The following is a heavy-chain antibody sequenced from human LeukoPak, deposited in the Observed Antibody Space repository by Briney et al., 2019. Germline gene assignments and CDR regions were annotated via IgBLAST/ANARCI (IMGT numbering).Heavy chain of an antibody. V-gene: IGHV3-66*02. CDR1: GFTVSSNY. CDR2: IYSGGST. Sequence: GGSLRLSRAASGFTVSSNYMSWVRQAPGKGLEWVSIIYSGGSTYYADSVKGRSTISRDNSKNTVYLQMNSLRAEDTAVYYCARVSAGDWGQGTLVTVSS. D-gene: IGHD4-17*01. J-gene: IGHJ4*02. CDR3: ARVSAGD.